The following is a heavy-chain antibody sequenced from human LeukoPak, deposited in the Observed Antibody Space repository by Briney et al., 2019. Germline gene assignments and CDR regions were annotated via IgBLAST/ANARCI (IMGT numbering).Heavy chain of an antibody. J-gene: IGHJ4*02. CDR1: GFTFSSYA. V-gene: IGHV4-59*08. D-gene: IGHD3-16*01. CDR3: VRGSTLRHYQY. Sequence: GSLRLSCAASGFTFSSYAMSWIRQPPGKGLEWIGYIYYSGSTNYNPSLKSRVTISVDTSKNQFSLKLSSVTAPDTAVYYCVRGSTLRHYQYWGQGTLVTVSS. CDR2: IYYSGST.